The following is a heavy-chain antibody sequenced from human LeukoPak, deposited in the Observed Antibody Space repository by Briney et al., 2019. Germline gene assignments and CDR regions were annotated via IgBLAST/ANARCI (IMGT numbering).Heavy chain of an antibody. V-gene: IGHV5-51*01. J-gene: IGHJ3*02. CDR1: GYSFTSYW. Sequence: GESLKISCKGSGYSFTSYWIGWVRQMPGKGLEWMGAIYPGDSDTRYSPSFQGQVTISADKSISTAYLQWSSLKASDTAMYYCARGYCSGGSCLDAFDIWGQGTMVTVSS. CDR2: IYPGDSDT. D-gene: IGHD2-15*01. CDR3: ARGYCSGGSCLDAFDI.